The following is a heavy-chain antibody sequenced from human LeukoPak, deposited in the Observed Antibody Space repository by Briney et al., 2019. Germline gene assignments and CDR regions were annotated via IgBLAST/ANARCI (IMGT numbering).Heavy chain of an antibody. D-gene: IGHD3-3*01. V-gene: IGHV3-23*01. Sequence: PGGSLRLSCAASGFTFSSYAMSWVRQAPGKGLEWVSAISGSGGSTYYADSVKGRFTISRDNSKNTLYLQMNSLRAEDTAVYYCAKPYYDFWSGYLRWFDPWGQGTLVTVSS. CDR3: AKPYYDFWSGYLRWFDP. J-gene: IGHJ5*02. CDR1: GFTFSSYA. CDR2: ISGSGGST.